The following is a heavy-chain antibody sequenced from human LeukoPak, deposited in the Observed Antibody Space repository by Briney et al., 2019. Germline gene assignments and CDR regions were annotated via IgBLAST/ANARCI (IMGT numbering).Heavy chain of an antibody. CDR2: ITPIFGTA. CDR1: GGTFSSYA. D-gene: IGHD3-3*01. V-gene: IGHV1-69*13. J-gene: IGHJ3*02. CDR3: ARFQPRVVINAFDI. Sequence: ASVKVSCKASGGTFSSYAISWVRQAPGQGLEWMGGITPIFGTANYAQKFQGRVTITADESTSTAYMELSSLRSEDTAVYYCARFQPRVVINAFDIWGQGTMVTVSS.